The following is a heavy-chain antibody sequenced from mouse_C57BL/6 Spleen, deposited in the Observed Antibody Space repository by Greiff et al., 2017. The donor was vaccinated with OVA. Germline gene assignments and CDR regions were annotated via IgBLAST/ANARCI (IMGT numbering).Heavy chain of an antibody. D-gene: IGHD1-1*01. CDR1: GFTFSSYA. CDR3: ARDSYGSSYYFDY. CDR2: ISDGGSYT. Sequence: EVQLQQSGGGLVKPGGSLKLSCAASGFTFSSYAMSWVRQTPEKRLEWVATISDGGSYTYYPDNVKGRFTISRDNAKNNLYLQMSHLKSEDTAMYYCARDSYGSSYYFDYWGQGTTLTVSS. J-gene: IGHJ2*01. V-gene: IGHV5-4*01.